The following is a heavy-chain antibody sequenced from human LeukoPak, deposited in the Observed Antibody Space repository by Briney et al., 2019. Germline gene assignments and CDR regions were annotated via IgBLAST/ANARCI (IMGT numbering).Heavy chain of an antibody. D-gene: IGHD6-13*01. CDR1: GGTFSSYA. V-gene: IGHV1-69*13. CDR2: IIPIFGTA. J-gene: IGHJ4*02. CDR3: ARAPKQQLVYPYYFDY. Sequence: ASVKVSCKASGGTFSSYAISWVRQAPGQGLEWMGGIIPIFGTANYAQKFQGRVTITADESTSTAYMELSSLRAEDTAVYYCARAPKQQLVYPYYFDYWGQGTLVTVSS.